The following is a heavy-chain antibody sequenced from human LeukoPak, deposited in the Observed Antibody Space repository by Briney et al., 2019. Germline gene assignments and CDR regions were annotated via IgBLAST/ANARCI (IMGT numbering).Heavy chain of an antibody. CDR3: ARGRIQVWLSVNWFDP. D-gene: IGHD3-9*01. CDR2: ITDSGNS. CDR1: GGSLSGYY. Sequence: SETLSLTCGVYGGSLSGYYWSWIRQPPGKGLEWIGEITDSGNSDYNPSLKSRVTISIDTSKNEFSLNLRSVTAADTAVYFCARGRIQVWLSVNWFDPWGQGTLVTVSS. J-gene: IGHJ5*02. V-gene: IGHV4-34*01.